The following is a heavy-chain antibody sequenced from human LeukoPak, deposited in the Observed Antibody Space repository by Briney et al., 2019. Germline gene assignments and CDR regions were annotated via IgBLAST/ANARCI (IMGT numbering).Heavy chain of an antibody. V-gene: IGHV1-3*01. CDR3: ARDPSGSYVLDYYFDY. CDR2: INAGNGNT. D-gene: IGHD1-26*01. J-gene: IGHJ4*02. Sequence: ASVKGSCKASGYTFTSYAMHWVRQAPGQRLEWKGWINAGNGNTKYSQKFQGRVTITRDTSASTAYMELSSLRSEDTAVYYCARDPSGSYVLDYYFDYWGQGTLVTVSS. CDR1: GYTFTSYA.